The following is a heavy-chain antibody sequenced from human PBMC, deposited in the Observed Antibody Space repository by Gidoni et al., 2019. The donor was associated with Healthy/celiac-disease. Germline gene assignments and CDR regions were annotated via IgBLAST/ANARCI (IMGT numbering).Heavy chain of an antibody. D-gene: IGHD2-15*01. CDR2: IYYSDTS. J-gene: IGHJ4*02. CDR3: ARHRSPGALVDS. V-gene: IGHV4-39*01. Sequence: QLHLQESGPGLVKPSETLSLTCTVSGGSISNSSYYWGWIRQPPGKGLEWIGSIYYSDTSYYNPSLKSRVTISVDTSKNQFSLKLSSVTAADTAVYYCARHRSPGALVDSWGQGTLVTVSS. CDR1: GGSISNSSYY.